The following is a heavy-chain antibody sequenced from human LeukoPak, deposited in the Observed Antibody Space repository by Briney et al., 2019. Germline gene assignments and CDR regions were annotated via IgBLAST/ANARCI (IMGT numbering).Heavy chain of an antibody. Sequence: GSLRLSCASSGFTFSSNVMAWVRQAPGKGLEWVSGISGSGDSTYYADSVKGRFTISRDNSKNTLYLQMNSLRAGGTAMYFCAKVFRSGDLFVSDYWGQGILVTVSP. D-gene: IGHD4-17*01. CDR2: ISGSGDST. V-gene: IGHV3-23*01. CDR1: GFTFSSNV. CDR3: AKVFRSGDLFVSDY. J-gene: IGHJ4*02.